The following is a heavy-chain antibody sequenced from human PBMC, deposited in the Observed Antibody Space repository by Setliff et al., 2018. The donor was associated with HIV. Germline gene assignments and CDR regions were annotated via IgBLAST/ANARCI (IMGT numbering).Heavy chain of an antibody. CDR3: ARVGDFYGTSGYYSVLDAFDI. J-gene: IGHJ3*02. CDR1: GFSISSGYY. V-gene: IGHV4-38-2*02. CDR2: VNHSGDT. Sequence: PLETLSLTCTVSGFSISSGYYWGWIRQPPGKGLEWIGSVNHSGDTNYNPSLKSRVTISADTSKNQFSLKLSSVTAADTAVYYCARVGDFYGTSGYYSVLDAFDIWGQGTMVTVSS. D-gene: IGHD3-22*01.